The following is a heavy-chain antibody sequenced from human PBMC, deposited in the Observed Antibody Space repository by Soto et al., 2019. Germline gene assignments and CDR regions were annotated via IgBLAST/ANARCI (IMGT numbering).Heavy chain of an antibody. CDR3: ARVTSGYCGGDCYLRWFDP. CDR2: IIPIFGTA. CDR1: GGTLSSYA. D-gene: IGHD2-21*02. J-gene: IGHJ5*02. V-gene: IGHV1-69*13. Sequence: SVKVSCKDSGGTLSSYAISWVRQAPGQGLEWMGGIIPIFGTANYAQKFQGRVTITADESTSTAYMELSSLRSEDTAVYYCARVTSGYCGGDCYLRWFDPWGQGTLVTVSS.